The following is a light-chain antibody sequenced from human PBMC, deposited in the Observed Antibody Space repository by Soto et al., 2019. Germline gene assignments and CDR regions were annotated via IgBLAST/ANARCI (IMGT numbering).Light chain of an antibody. Sequence: DIQMTQSPSTLSGSVGDRVTISFRASQTISSWLAWYQQKPGKAPKLLIYKASTLKSGVPSRFSGSGSGTEFTLTITSLQPDDFATYYCQQYDGYSRTFGQGTKVDI. CDR2: KAS. J-gene: IGKJ1*01. V-gene: IGKV1-5*03. CDR3: QQYDGYSRT. CDR1: QTISSW.